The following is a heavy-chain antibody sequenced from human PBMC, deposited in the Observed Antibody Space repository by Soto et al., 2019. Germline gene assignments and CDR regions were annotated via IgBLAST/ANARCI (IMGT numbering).Heavy chain of an antibody. CDR1: GYTYPSYW. CDR2: IYPEDSDT. Sequence: GESLKISCKGFGYTYPSYWIGWVRQMPGKGLEWMVIIYPEDSDTRYSPSFQGQVTISADKSISTAYLQWSSLKASDTAMYYCARGKLHITMVRGASGRYFDYWGQGTLVTVSS. V-gene: IGHV5-51*01. D-gene: IGHD3-10*01. CDR3: ARGKLHITMVRGASGRYFDY. J-gene: IGHJ4*02.